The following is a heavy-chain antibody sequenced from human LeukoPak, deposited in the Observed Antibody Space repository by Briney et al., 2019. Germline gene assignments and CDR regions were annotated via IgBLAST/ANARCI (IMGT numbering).Heavy chain of an antibody. Sequence: PSETLSLTCTVSGGSISGYYWSWIRQPPGKGLEWIGYIHYSGSTNYNPSLKSRVTISVDTSKNQFSLGLTSVTTADTTIYYCARVAARVNYYGMDVWGQGTTVTVSS. CDR2: IHYSGST. D-gene: IGHD6-19*01. CDR1: GGSISGYY. J-gene: IGHJ6*02. CDR3: ARVAARVNYYGMDV. V-gene: IGHV4-59*01.